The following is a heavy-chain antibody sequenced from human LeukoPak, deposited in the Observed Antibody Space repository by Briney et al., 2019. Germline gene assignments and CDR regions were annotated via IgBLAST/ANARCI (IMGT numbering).Heavy chain of an antibody. Sequence: GGSLRLSCAASGFTFSSYGMHWVRQAPGKGLEWVAVISFDGSSKDYAQSVKGRFTISRDNSKNTLYLQMNSLRVEDTAVYYCAKAADQYYYYYFYYMDVWGKGTTVTVSS. V-gene: IGHV3-30*18. CDR2: ISFDGSSK. CDR1: GFTFSSYG. D-gene: IGHD2-2*01. CDR3: AKAADQYYYYYFYYMDV. J-gene: IGHJ6*03.